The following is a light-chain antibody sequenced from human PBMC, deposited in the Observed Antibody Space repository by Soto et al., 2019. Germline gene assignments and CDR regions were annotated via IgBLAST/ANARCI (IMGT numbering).Light chain of an antibody. V-gene: IGKV1-12*01. Sequence: IRMTQSPSSLSASTGDRVTITCRASQDISSWLAWYQQKPEKAPKLVIYDASSLQSGVPSRFSGSGSGTDFTLTISSLQPEDFATYYCQQANSFPLTFGGGTKVDIK. CDR1: QDISSW. CDR3: QQANSFPLT. CDR2: DAS. J-gene: IGKJ4*01.